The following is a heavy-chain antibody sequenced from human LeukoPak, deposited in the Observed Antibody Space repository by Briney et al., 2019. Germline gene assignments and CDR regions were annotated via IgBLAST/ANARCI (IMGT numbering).Heavy chain of an antibody. J-gene: IGHJ5*02. V-gene: IGHV3-7*01. CDR1: GFTFSSYW. CDR3: ARDKGSSTYYDFWSGYCWFDP. CDR2: IKQDGSEK. D-gene: IGHD3-3*01. Sequence: GGSLRLSCAASGFTFSSYWMSWVRQAPGKGLEWVANIKQDGSEKYYVDSVKGRFTISRDNAKNSPYLQMNSLRADDTAVYYCARDKGSSTYYDFWSGYCWFDPWGQGPLVTVSS.